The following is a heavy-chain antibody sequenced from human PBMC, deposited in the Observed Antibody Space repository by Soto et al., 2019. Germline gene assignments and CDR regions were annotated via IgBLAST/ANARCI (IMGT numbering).Heavy chain of an antibody. Sequence: QVQLVESGGGVVQPERSQRLSCAASEFTFGTYVMHWVRQAPGKGLEWVALISFDGSSQYYADSVKGRFTISRDNSRNTMYLQMNSLRPEDTAVYYCAREMIPMIMGGMSALDVWGDGTTVTVSS. D-gene: IGHD3-22*01. CDR1: EFTFGTYV. CDR2: ISFDGSSQ. J-gene: IGHJ6*04. V-gene: IGHV3-30*04. CDR3: AREMIPMIMGGMSALDV.